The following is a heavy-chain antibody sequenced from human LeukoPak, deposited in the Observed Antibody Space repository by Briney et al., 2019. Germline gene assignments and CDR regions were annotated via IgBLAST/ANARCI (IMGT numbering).Heavy chain of an antibody. CDR2: MNPYSGNT. Sequence: ASVKVSCKASGYTFTSYDINWVRQAAGQGLEWMGWMNPYSGNTGYAQKFQGRVTLTRDTSISTAYMELSGLRSEGTAVYYCARGGCESCYNYWGQGTLVTVPS. J-gene: IGHJ4*02. CDR3: ARGGCESCYNY. V-gene: IGHV1-8*01. D-gene: IGHD1-26*01. CDR1: GYTFTSYD.